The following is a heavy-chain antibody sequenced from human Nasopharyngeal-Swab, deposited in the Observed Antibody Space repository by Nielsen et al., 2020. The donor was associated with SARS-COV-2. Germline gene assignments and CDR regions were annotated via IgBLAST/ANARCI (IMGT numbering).Heavy chain of an antibody. CDR2: IWYDGSNK. V-gene: IGHV3-33*01. CDR1: GFTFGSYG. CDR3: ARDKDCTNGVCYTDYYYGMDV. Sequence: GESLKISCAASGFTFGSYGMHWVRQAPGKGLEWVAVIWYDGSNKYYADSVKGRFTISRDNSKNTLYLQMNSLRAEDTAVYYCARDKDCTNGVCYTDYYYGMDVWGQGTTVTVSS. J-gene: IGHJ6*02. D-gene: IGHD2-8*01.